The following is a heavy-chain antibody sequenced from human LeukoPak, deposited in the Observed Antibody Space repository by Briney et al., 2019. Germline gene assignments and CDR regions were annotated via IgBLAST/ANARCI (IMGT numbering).Heavy chain of an antibody. D-gene: IGHD2-2*01. J-gene: IGHJ6*02. V-gene: IGHV4-34*01. CDR1: GGSFSGYY. CDR2: INHSGST. Sequence: PSETLSLTCAVYGGSFSGYYWSWGRQPPGKGLEWIGEINHSGSTNYNPSLKSRVTMSVDTSKNQFSLKLSSVTAADTAVYYCARGGVSVVPAAPTHYGMDVWGQGTTVTVSS. CDR3: ARGGVSVVPAAPTHYGMDV.